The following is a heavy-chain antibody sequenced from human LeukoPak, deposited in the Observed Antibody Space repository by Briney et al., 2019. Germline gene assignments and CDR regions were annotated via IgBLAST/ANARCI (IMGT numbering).Heavy chain of an antibody. CDR2: ISPNSGGT. D-gene: IGHD5-24*01. Sequence: ASVKVSCKASGYTFTDYYMHWVRQAPGQGLEWMGWISPNSGGTNYAQKFQGRVTMTRDTSISTAYMELSRLRSDDTAVYYCARERDGYNSDYWGQGTLVTVSS. CDR1: GYTFTDYY. V-gene: IGHV1-2*02. CDR3: ARERDGYNSDY. J-gene: IGHJ4*02.